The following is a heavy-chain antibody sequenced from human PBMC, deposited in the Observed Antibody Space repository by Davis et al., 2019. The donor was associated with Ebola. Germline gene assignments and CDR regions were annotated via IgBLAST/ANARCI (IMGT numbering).Heavy chain of an antibody. Sequence: GESLKISCAASGFTFSSYEMNWVRQAPGKGLEWVSYISSSGSTIYYADSVKGRFTISRDNAKNSLYLQMNSLRAEDTAVYYCAKAQGPYYDFWSGYKEGWFDPWGQGTLVTVSS. V-gene: IGHV3-48*03. D-gene: IGHD3-3*01. CDR2: ISSSGSTI. CDR3: AKAQGPYYDFWSGYKEGWFDP. J-gene: IGHJ5*02. CDR1: GFTFSSYE.